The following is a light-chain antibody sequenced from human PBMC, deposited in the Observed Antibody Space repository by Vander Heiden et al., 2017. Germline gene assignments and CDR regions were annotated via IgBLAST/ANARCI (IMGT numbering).Light chain of an antibody. J-gene: IGLJ1*01. V-gene: IGLV1-47*01. CDR3: AAWDDGLSGLV. CDR2: ITK. CDR1: TSNTGSNY. Sequence: SVLTQPPSAFGTPGQRATITCSGSTSNTGSNYVYWCQQLRGTAPTLLIYITKQRPSGVPNRFSSSKSGTSASLAIGGLRSEDEANYYCAAWDDGLSGLVVGIGTKVTVL.